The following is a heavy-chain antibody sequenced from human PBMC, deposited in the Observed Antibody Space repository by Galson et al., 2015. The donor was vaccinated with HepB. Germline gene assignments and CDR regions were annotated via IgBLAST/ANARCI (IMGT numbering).Heavy chain of an antibody. V-gene: IGHV3-30*18. Sequence: SLRLSCAASGFTFSSYGMHWVRQAPGKGLEWVAVISYDGSNKYYADSVKGRFTISRDNSKNTLYLQMNSLRAEDTAVYYCAKDQLLYSSSSDVSFGDWGQGTLVTVSS. CDR3: AKDQLLYSSSSDVSFGD. CDR1: GFTFSSYG. J-gene: IGHJ4*02. D-gene: IGHD6-6*01. CDR2: ISYDGSNK.